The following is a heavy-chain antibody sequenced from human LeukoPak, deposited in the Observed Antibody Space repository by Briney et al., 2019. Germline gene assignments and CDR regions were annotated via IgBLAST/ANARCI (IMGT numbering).Heavy chain of an antibody. D-gene: IGHD2-15*01. CDR1: GFILSDYN. CDR3: ARDQTGFCSGSSCLGSTFDY. CDR2: ISYDGSNK. Sequence: GGSLTLSCAASGFILSDYNMHWVRQAPGKGLEWVAVISYDGSNKYYADSVKGRFTIFRDNSKNKLYLQMNSLRAEDTAVYYCARDQTGFCSGSSCLGSTFDYWGQGTLVTVSS. J-gene: IGHJ4*02. V-gene: IGHV3-30*04.